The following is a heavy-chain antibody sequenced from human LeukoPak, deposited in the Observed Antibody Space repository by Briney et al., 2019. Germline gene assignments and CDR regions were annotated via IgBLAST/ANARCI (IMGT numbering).Heavy chain of an antibody. D-gene: IGHD3-9*01. CDR1: GYTFTGYY. CDR3: ARDHNPYIPIDKFDTYNWFDP. Sequence: GASVKVSRKASGYTFTGYYMHWVRQAPGQGLEWMGRINPNSGGTNYAQKFQGRVTMTRDTSISTAYMELSRLRSDDTAVYYCARDHNPYIPIDKFDTYNWFDPWGQGALVTVSS. V-gene: IGHV1-2*06. J-gene: IGHJ5*02. CDR2: INPNSGGT.